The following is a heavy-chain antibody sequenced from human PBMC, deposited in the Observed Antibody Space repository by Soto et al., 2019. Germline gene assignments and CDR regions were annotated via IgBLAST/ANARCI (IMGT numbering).Heavy chain of an antibody. J-gene: IGHJ5*02. CDR3: ARDIRSAGGWFDS. CDR2: ITPLFGIP. CDR1: GGTSGTLS. D-gene: IGHD2-15*01. V-gene: IGHV1-69*10. Sequence: ASVKVSCKASGGTSGTLSITWVRQAPGQGLEWMGGITPLFGIPNYPPKFQGRLTITADQSTTTAYLELSSLRPEDTAVYYCARDIRSAGGWFDSGGRGSRIAVSS.